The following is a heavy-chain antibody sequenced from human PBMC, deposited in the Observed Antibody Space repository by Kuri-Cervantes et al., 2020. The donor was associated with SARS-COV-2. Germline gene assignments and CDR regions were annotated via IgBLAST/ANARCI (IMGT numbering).Heavy chain of an antibody. Sequence: ESLKISCTVSGGSISSSSYYWGWIRQPPGKGLEWIGSIYYSGSTYYNPSLKSRVTISVDTSKNQFSLKLSSVTAADTAVYYCARHARGWYRDGYWGQGTLVTVSS. CDR2: IYYSGST. D-gene: IGHD6-19*01. CDR3: ARHARGWYRDGY. J-gene: IGHJ4*02. CDR1: GGSISSSSYY. V-gene: IGHV4-39*01.